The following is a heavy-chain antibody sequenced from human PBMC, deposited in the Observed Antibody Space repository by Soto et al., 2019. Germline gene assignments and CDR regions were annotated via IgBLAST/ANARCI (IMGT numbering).Heavy chain of an antibody. CDR2: INAGNGNT. Sequence: QVQLVQSGAEVKKPGASVKVSCKASGYTFTSYAMHWVRQAPGQRLEWMGWINAGNGNTKYSQKFQGRVTITRDTSASTAYMELSSLRSEDTAVYYCVRGRTSGSYVDYWGQGTLVTVSS. CDR3: VRGRTSGSYVDY. D-gene: IGHD1-26*01. J-gene: IGHJ4*02. CDR1: GYTFTSYA. V-gene: IGHV1-3*01.